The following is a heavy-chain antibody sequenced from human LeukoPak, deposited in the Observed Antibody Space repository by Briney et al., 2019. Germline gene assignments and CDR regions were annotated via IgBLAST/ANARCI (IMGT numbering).Heavy chain of an antibody. CDR3: ARGSSSSWVSY. V-gene: IGHV4-34*01. Sequence: SETLSLTCAVYGGSFSGYYWSWIRQPPGKGLEWIGEINHSGSTNYNPSLKSRVTISVDTSKNQFSLKLSSVTAADTAVYYCARGSSSSWVSYWGQGTLVTVSS. CDR1: GGSFSGYY. D-gene: IGHD6-13*01. CDR2: INHSGST. J-gene: IGHJ4*02.